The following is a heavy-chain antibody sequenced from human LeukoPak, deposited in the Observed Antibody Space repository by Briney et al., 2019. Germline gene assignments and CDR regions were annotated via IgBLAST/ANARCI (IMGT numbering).Heavy chain of an antibody. CDR3: ASDPIPFGVVTPYIWFDP. V-gene: IGHV1-69*05. D-gene: IGHD3-3*01. CDR2: IIPIFGTA. J-gene: IGHJ5*02. Sequence: ASVKVSCKAAGYTFTGYYMFWVRQAPGQGLEWMGRIIPIFGTANYAQKFQGRVTITTDESTSTAYMELSSLRSEDTAVYYCASDPIPFGVVTPYIWFDPWGQGTLVTVSS. CDR1: GYTFTGYY.